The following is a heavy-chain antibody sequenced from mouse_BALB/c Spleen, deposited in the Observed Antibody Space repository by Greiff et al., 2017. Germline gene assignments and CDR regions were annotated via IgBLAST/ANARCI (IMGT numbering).Heavy chain of an antibody. D-gene: IGHD2-1*01. J-gene: IGHJ1*01. CDR1: GYAFSSSW. V-gene: IGHV1-82*01. CDR3: ARLYGNYPPWYFDV. CDR2: IYPGDGDT. Sequence: QVQLQQSGPELVKPGASVKISCKASGYAFSSSWMNWVKQRPGQGLVWIGRIYPGDGDTNYNGKFKGKATLTADKSSSTAYMQLSSLTSVDSAVYFCARLYGNYPPWYFDVWGAGTTVTVSS.